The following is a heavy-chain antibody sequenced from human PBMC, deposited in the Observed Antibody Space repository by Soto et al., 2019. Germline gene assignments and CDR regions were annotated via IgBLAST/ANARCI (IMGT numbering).Heavy chain of an antibody. Sequence: PGGSLRLSCAASGFTFSSYSMNWVRQAPGKGLEWVSSISSSSSYIYYADSVKGRFTISRDNAKNSLYLQMNSLRAEDTAVYYCARDRPNGPPHYYYYYGMDVWGQGTTVTVSS. CDR1: GFTFSSYS. J-gene: IGHJ6*02. CDR3: ARDRPNGPPHYYYYYGMDV. V-gene: IGHV3-21*01. CDR2: ISSSSSYI. D-gene: IGHD2-8*01.